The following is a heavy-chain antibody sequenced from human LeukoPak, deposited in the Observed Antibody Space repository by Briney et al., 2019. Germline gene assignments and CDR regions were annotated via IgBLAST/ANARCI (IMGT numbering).Heavy chain of an antibody. J-gene: IGHJ4*02. Sequence: ASVKVSCKASGYAFTRHYMHWVRQAPGQGLEWMGLINPSGSSTIYAQKFQGRVTITADESTSTAYMELSSLSSEDTAVYYCAKLGVGSYDGSGYIDYWGQGTLVTVSS. CDR1: GYAFTRHY. D-gene: IGHD3-22*01. CDR2: INPSGSST. V-gene: IGHV1-46*01. CDR3: AKLGVGSYDGSGYIDY.